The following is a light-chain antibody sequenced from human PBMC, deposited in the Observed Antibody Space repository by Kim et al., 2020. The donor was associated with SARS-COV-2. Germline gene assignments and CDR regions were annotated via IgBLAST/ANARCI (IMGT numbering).Light chain of an antibody. V-gene: IGLV2-14*03. J-gene: IGLJ3*02. CDR2: DVS. Sequence: GQPITISCTGTSGDVGGYKYVSWYQHHPGKVPKLIIYDVSERPSVVSDRFSGSKSGNTASLTISGLQAEDEADYYCISYTNRGTCVFGGGTKVTVL. CDR1: SGDVGGYKY. CDR3: ISYTNRGTCV.